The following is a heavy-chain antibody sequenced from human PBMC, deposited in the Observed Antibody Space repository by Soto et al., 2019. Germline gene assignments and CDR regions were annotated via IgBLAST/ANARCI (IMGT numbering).Heavy chain of an antibody. CDR2: IYHSGST. D-gene: IGHD3-10*01. CDR1: GRSISGYY. CDR3: ARALITKVDY. J-gene: IGHJ4*02. V-gene: IGHV4-59*12. Sequence: SETLCLTCAASGRSISGYYLTLIRQPPGKGLEWIGYIYHSGSTYYNPSLKSRVTISVDRSKNQFSLKLSSVTAADTAVYYCARALITKVDYWGQGTLVTVSS.